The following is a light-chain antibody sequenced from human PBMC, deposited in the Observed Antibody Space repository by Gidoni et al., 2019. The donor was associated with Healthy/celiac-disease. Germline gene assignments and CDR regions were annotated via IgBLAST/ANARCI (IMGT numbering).Light chain of an antibody. J-gene: IGKJ2*01. Sequence: AIRMTQSPSSFSASTGDRVTITCRASQGISSYLAWYQQKPGKAPKLLIYAASTLQSGVPSKFSGSGSGTDFSLTISCLQSEEFATYYCRQYYNYPRTFGQGTKLEIK. CDR3: RQYYNYPRT. CDR1: QGISSY. V-gene: IGKV1-8*01. CDR2: AAS.